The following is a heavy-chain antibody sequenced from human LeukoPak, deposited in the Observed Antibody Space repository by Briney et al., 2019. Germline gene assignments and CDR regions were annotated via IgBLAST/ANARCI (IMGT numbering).Heavy chain of an antibody. CDR3: ARVIIGGGGLDY. Sequence: PGGSLRLSCVVSGIPFSDYYMNWIRQAPGKGLEWISYISSSSSYRDYAASVKGRFTISRDNAKNVLYLQMNSLRVEDTAVYYCARVIIGGGGLDYWGQGTLVTVSS. CDR1: GIPFSDYY. CDR2: ISSSSSYR. V-gene: IGHV3-11*05. D-gene: IGHD3/OR15-3a*01. J-gene: IGHJ4*02.